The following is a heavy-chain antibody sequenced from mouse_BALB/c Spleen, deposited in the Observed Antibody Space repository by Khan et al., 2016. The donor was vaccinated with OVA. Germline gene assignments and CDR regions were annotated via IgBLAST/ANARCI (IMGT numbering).Heavy chain of an antibody. J-gene: IGHJ2*01. CDR3: ARIYGSYFDY. D-gene: IGHD1-1*01. V-gene: IGHV1-20*02. Sequence: EVELVESGPELVKPGASVKISCKASGYSFTGYFMTWVMQSHGKSLAWIGRINPHFGETFYNQKFVDKATLTVDESSSTAHMELRSLASEDSAVYYCARIYGSYFDYWGQGTTLTVSS. CDR1: GYSFTGYF. CDR2: INPHFGET.